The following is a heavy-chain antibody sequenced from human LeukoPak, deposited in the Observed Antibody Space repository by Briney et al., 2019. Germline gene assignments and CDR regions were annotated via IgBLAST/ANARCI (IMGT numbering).Heavy chain of an antibody. CDR1: GFTFNNYA. Sequence: GGSLRLPCAASGFTFNNYAMSWVRQAPGKGLEWVSVISGSGGSTYYADSVKGRFTISRDNSKNTLYLQMNSLRAEDTAVYYCAKGTDRYCSGGTCAFDYWGQGTLVTVSS. V-gene: IGHV3-23*01. CDR3: AKGTDRYCSGGTCAFDY. J-gene: IGHJ4*02. CDR2: ISGSGGST. D-gene: IGHD2-15*01.